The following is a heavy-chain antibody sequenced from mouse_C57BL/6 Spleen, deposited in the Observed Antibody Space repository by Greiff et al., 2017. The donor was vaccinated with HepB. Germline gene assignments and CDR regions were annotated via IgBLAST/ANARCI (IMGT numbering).Heavy chain of an antibody. CDR1: GFTFSSYA. D-gene: IGHD4-1*01. V-gene: IGHV5-4*01. J-gene: IGHJ2*01. CDR3: ARETGGLFDY. CDR2: ISDGGSYT. Sequence: EVKLMESGGGLVKPGGSLKLSCAASGFTFSSYAMSWVRQTPEKRLEWVATISDGGSYTYYPDNVKGRFTISRDNAKNNLYLQMSHLKSEDTAMYYCARETGGLFDYWGQGTTLTVSS.